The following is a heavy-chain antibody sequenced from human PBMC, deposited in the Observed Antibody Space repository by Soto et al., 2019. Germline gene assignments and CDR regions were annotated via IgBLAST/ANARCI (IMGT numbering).Heavy chain of an antibody. D-gene: IGHD5-18*01. Sequence: QVQLVESGGGVVQPGRSLRLSCAASGFTFSSYGMHWVRQAPGKGLEWVAVISYDGSNKYYADSVKGRFTISRDNSKNTLYLQMNSLRAEDTAVYYCAKEGRIQLWLGWGYYYGMDVWGQGTTVTVSS. V-gene: IGHV3-30*18. CDR1: GFTFSSYG. CDR2: ISYDGSNK. CDR3: AKEGRIQLWLGWGYYYGMDV. J-gene: IGHJ6*02.